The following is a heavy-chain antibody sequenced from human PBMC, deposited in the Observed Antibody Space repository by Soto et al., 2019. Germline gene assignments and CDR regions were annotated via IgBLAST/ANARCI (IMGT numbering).Heavy chain of an antibody. Sequence: PSETLSLTCTVSGGSISSSSYYWGWIRRPPGKGLEWIGSIYYSGSTYYNPSLKSRVTISVDTSKNQFSLKLSSVTAADTAVYYCARHVGSYSEVRWFDPWGQGTLVTVSS. CDR3: ARHVGSYSEVRWFDP. CDR2: IYYSGST. J-gene: IGHJ5*02. V-gene: IGHV4-39*01. D-gene: IGHD1-26*01. CDR1: GGSISSSSYY.